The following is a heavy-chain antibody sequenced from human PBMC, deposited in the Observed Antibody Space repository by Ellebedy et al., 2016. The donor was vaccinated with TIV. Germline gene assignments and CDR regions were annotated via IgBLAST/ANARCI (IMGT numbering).Heavy chain of an antibody. CDR3: ARDGGSLGIGGRVYHYSMDV. V-gene: IGHV3-30*01. J-gene: IGHJ6*02. Sequence: DSVKGRFTISRDNSKNTLYLQMNSLRVEDTAVYYCARDGGSLGIGGRVYHYSMDVWGQGTTVTVSS. D-gene: IGHD7-27*01.